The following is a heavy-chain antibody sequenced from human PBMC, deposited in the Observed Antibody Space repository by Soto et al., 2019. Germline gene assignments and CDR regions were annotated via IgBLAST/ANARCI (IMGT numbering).Heavy chain of an antibody. Sequence: QLQLQESGSGLVKPSQTLSLTCAVSGGPISSGGYSWGWFRQPPGKGLEGIGDILHSGCAYYNPSLKSRVTISVDGSKSQFSLKLSSVTAADTAVYYCARGVGNHDAFDIWGQGTMVTVSS. CDR3: ARGVGNHDAFDI. V-gene: IGHV4-30-2*01. D-gene: IGHD7-27*01. CDR1: GGPISSGGYS. CDR2: ILHSGCA. J-gene: IGHJ3*02.